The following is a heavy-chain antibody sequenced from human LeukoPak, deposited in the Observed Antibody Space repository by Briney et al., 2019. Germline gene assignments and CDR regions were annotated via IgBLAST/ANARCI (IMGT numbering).Heavy chain of an antibody. D-gene: IGHD3-10*01. Sequence: SETLSLTCTVSGGSISSYYWSWIRQLPGKGLEWIGYIYYSGSTNYNPSLKSRVTISVDTSKNQFSLKLSSVTAADTAVYYCVRDGWFGELSDWGQGTLVTVSS. CDR3: VRDGWFGELSD. J-gene: IGHJ4*02. V-gene: IGHV4-59*01. CDR1: GGSISSYY. CDR2: IYYSGST.